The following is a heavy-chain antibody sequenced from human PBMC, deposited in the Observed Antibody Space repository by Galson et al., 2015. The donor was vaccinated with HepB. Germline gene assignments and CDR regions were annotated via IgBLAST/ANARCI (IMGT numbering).Heavy chain of an antibody. CDR1: GFTFSDYA. V-gene: IGHV3-23*01. J-gene: IGHJ4*02. Sequence: SLRLSCAASGFTFSDYAMTWVRQAPGKGLEWVLGISGSGGGTYYADSVKGRSTISRDNSKNTLYLQIDSLRAEDTAVYYCAKWSAYYYDSSGHTWVYWGQGTLVTVSS. CDR3: AKWSAYYYDSSGHTWVY. D-gene: IGHD3-22*01. CDR2: ISGSGGGT.